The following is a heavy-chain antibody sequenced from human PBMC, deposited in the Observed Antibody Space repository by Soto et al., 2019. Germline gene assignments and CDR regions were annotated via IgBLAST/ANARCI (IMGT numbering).Heavy chain of an antibody. CDR3: AKNGQPPYYYYGLDV. CDR2: ISGYNGDT. J-gene: IGHJ6*02. CDR1: GYTFTRYG. Sequence: ASVKVSCKASGYTFTRYGISWVRQALGQGLEWMGWISGYNGDTNYAQKFQGRVSMTIDTSTTTAYMELRSLTSDDTAVYYCAKNGQPPYYYYGLDVWGQGTKVTVSS. V-gene: IGHV1-18*01. D-gene: IGHD2-8*01.